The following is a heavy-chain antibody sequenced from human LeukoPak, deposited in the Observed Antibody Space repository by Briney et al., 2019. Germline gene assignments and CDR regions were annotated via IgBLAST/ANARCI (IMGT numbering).Heavy chain of an antibody. CDR3: ARESGSGEFDY. Sequence: PGGSLRLSCAASRFTFSNYKLNWVRHAPGQGLESVSSISSSSTYIYYADSVKGRFTISRDNARNSLYLQMNRLGAEDTAVYYCARESGSGEFDYWGQGTLVTVSS. V-gene: IGHV3-21*01. D-gene: IGHD6-19*01. J-gene: IGHJ4*02. CDR1: RFTFSNYK. CDR2: ISSSSTYI.